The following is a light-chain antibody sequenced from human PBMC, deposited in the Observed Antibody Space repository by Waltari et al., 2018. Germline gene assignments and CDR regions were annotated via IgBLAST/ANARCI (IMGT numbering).Light chain of an antibody. V-gene: IGKV3-15*01. CDR2: GAS. CDR1: QSLDSN. Sequence: EIVLTQSPATLSVSPGERATLSCRASQSLDSNLAWYQQKPGQAPRLLYYGASTRATGIPARFSGSESGTEFTLTIRSLQSEDFAVYYCQQYNNWPPLTFGGGTKVEIK. CDR3: QQYNNWPPLT. J-gene: IGKJ4*01.